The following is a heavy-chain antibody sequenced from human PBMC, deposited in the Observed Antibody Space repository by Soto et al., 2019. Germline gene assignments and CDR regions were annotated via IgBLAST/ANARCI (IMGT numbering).Heavy chain of an antibody. CDR2: ISAYNGNT. D-gene: IGHD6-13*01. CDR3: ARVRFEQQMSHFDY. V-gene: IGHV1-18*01. J-gene: IGHJ4*02. CDR1: GYTFTSYG. Sequence: GASVKVSCKASGYTFTSYGISWVRQAPGQGLEWMGWISAYNGNTNYAVSVKSRITINPDTSKNQFSLQLNSVTPEDTAVYYCARVRFEQQMSHFDYWGQGILVTVSS.